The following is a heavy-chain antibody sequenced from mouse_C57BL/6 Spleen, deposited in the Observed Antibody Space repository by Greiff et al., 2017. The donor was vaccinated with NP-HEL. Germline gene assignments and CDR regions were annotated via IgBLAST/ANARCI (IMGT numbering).Heavy chain of an antibody. J-gene: IGHJ4*01. V-gene: IGHV1-81*01. Sequence: VQRVESGAELARPGASVKLSCKASGYTFTSYGISWVKQRTGQGLEWIGEIYPRSGNTYYNEKFKGKATLTADKSSSTAYMELRSLTSEDSAVYFCARGDGNFYYAMDYWGQGTSVTVSS. CDR3: ARGDGNFYYAMDY. D-gene: IGHD2-1*01. CDR2: IYPRSGNT. CDR1: GYTFTSYG.